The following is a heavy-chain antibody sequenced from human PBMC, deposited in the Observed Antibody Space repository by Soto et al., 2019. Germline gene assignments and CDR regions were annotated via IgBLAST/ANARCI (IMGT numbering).Heavy chain of an antibody. V-gene: IGHV1-69*05. CDR2: IIPIFGNT. CDR1: GGTFSSYA. Sequence: GASVKVSCKASGGTFSSYAISWVRQAPGQGLEWMGGIIPIFGNTNYAQKFQERVTITRDMSTSTAYMELSSLRSEDTAVYYCAATYYDIFPSYYGMDVWGQGTTVTVSS. CDR3: AATYYDIFPSYYGMDV. D-gene: IGHD3-9*01. J-gene: IGHJ6*02.